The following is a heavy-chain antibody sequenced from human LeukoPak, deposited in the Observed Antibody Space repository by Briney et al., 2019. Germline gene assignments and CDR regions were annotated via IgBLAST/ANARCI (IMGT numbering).Heavy chain of an antibody. D-gene: IGHD3-10*01. CDR3: ARHKGKYYYGSGSYYRYNWFDP. Sequence: GESLKISCKGFGYRFASYWIGWVRQMPGKGLEWMGIIYPGDSDTRYSPSFQGQVTISADKSVSTAYLQWSSLKASDTAMYYCARHKGKYYYGSGSYYRYNWFDPWGQGTLVTVSS. CDR1: GYRFASYW. V-gene: IGHV5-51*01. J-gene: IGHJ5*02. CDR2: IYPGDSDT.